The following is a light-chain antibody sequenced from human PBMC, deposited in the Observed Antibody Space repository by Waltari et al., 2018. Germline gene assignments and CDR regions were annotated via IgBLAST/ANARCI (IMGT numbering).Light chain of an antibody. CDR3: QQYYSPPFT. V-gene: IGKV4-1*01. Sequence: IVLTQSPDSLAVSLGERATINCKSSQTDLYSSNQNNYLAWYQQKPGQPPKLLIYWASTPESGVPDRFSGSGSETDFTLTISSLQAEDVPVYYCQQYYSPPFTFGQGTKLTIK. J-gene: IGKJ2*01. CDR2: WAS. CDR1: QTDLYSSNQNNY.